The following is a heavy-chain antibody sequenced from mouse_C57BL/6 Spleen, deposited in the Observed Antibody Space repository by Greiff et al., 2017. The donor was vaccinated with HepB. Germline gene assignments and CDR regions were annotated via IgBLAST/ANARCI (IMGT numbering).Heavy chain of an antibody. CDR3: ARQDSNYWFAY. J-gene: IGHJ3*01. V-gene: IGHV1-82*01. D-gene: IGHD2-5*01. Sequence: VQLQQSGPELVKPGASVKISCKASGYAFSSSWMNWVKQRPGKGLEWIGRIYPGDGDTNYNGKFKGKATLTADKSSSTAYMQLSSLTSEDSAVYFCARQDSNYWFAYWGQGTLVTVSA. CDR2: IYPGDGDT. CDR1: GYAFSSSW.